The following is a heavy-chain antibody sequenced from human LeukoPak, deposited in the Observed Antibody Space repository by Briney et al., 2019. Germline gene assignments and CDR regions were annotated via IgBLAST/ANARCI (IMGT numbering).Heavy chain of an antibody. V-gene: IGHV1-24*01. J-gene: IGHJ5*02. CDR2: FDPEGGET. CDR3: ATVSCSSTSCYWRGANWFDP. CDR1: GYTLTELS. Sequence: ASVTVSCKVSGYTLTELSMHWVRQAPGKGLEWMGGFDPEGGETIYAQKFQGRVTMTEDTSTDTAYMELSSLRSEDTAVYYCATVSCSSTSCYWRGANWFDPWGQGTLVTVSS. D-gene: IGHD2-2*01.